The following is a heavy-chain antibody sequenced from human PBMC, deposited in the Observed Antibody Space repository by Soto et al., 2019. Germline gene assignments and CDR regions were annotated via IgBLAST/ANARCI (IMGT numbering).Heavy chain of an antibody. V-gene: IGHV4-34*01. CDR2: INHSGST. CDR3: ARGKEEQLLDWFDP. CDR1: GGSFSGYY. J-gene: IGHJ5*02. D-gene: IGHD1-1*01. Sequence: SETLSLTCAVYGGSFSGYYWSWIRQPPGKGLGWIGEINHSGSTNYNPSLKSRVTISVDTSKNQFSLKLSSVTAADTAVYYCARGKEEQLLDWFDPWGQGTLVTVSS.